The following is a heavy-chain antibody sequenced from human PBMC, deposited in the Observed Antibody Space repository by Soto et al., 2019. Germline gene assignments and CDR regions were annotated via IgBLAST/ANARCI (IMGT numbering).Heavy chain of an antibody. CDR2: ISGNSGSI. Sequence: EVQLVESGGGLVQPGRSLRLSCAASGFTCDDYAMHGVRQAPGKGLEWVSGISGNSGSIGYADSVKGRFTISRDNSKNCLYLPMNSLRAEDTSLYYWARLGAFDYVCGSSGWFDPWGQGTLVSVSS. D-gene: IGHD3-16*01. CDR1: GFTCDDYA. V-gene: IGHV3-9*01. J-gene: IGHJ5*02. CDR3: ARLGAFDYVCGSSGWFDP.